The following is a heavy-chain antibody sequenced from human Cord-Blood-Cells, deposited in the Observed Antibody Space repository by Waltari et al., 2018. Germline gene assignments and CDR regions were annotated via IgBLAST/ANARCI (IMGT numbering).Heavy chain of an antibody. CDR1: GGTFSSYA. CDR3: ARSNGPYYDSSGYYHYFDY. J-gene: IGHJ4*02. D-gene: IGHD3-22*01. Sequence: QVQLVQSGAEVKKPGSSVKVSCKAAGGTFSSYAIRWVRQAPGQGLEWMGGIIPIFGTANYAQKFQGRVTITADESTSTAYMELSSLRSEDTAVYYCARSNGPYYDSSGYYHYFDYWGQGTLVTVS. CDR2: IIPIFGTA. V-gene: IGHV1-69*01.